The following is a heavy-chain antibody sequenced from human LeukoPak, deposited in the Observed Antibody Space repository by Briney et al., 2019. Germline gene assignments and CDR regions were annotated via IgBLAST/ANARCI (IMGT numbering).Heavy chain of an antibody. V-gene: IGHV3-73*01. CDR2: IRSKANSYAT. CDR1: GFTFSGSA. CDR3: AKDLEAVVRGVSDAFDI. D-gene: IGHD3-10*01. Sequence: PGGSLRLSCAASGFTFSGSAMHWVRQASGKGLEWVGRIRSKANSYATAYAASVKGRFTISRDDSKNTAYLQMNSLKTEDTAVYYCAKDLEAVVRGVSDAFDIWGQGTMVTVSS. J-gene: IGHJ3*02.